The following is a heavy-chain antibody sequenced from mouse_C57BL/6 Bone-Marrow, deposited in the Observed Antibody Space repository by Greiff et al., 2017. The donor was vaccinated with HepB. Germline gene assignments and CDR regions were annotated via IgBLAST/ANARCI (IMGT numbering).Heavy chain of an antibody. Sequence: QVQLQQSGAELVRPGTSVKVSCKASGYAFTNYLIEWVKQRPGQGLEWIGVINPGSGGTNYNEKFKGKATLTADKSSSTAYMQLSSLTSEDSAVYFCARSIYYYGSSHDYWGQGTTLTVSS. CDR2: INPGSGGT. CDR1: GYAFTNYL. D-gene: IGHD1-1*01. CDR3: ARSIYYYGSSHDY. J-gene: IGHJ2*01. V-gene: IGHV1-54*01.